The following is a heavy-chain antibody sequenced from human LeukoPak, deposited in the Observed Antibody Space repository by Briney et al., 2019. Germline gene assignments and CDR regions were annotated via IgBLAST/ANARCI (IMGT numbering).Heavy chain of an antibody. D-gene: IGHD1-26*01. CDR3: ARGGVGASSPWFDP. CDR2: IIPIFGTA. CDR1: GGTFSSYA. Sequence: SVKVSCKASGGTFSSYAISWVRQAPGQGLEWMGGIIPIFGTANYAQKFQGRVTITTDESTSTAYMELSSLRSEDTAVYYRARGGVGASSPWFDPWGQGTLVTVSS. J-gene: IGHJ5*02. V-gene: IGHV1-69*05.